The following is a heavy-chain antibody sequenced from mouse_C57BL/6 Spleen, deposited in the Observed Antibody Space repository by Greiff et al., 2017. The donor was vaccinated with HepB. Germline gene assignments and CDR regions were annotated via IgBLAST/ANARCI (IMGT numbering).Heavy chain of an antibody. J-gene: IGHJ4*01. CDR3: ARQGLRERYAMDY. Sequence: EVMLVESGGGLVKPGGSLKLSCAASGFTFSDYGMHWVRQAPEKGLEWVAYISSGSSTIYYADTVKGRFTISRDNAKNTLFLQMTSLRSEDTAMYYCARQGLRERYAMDYWGQGTSVTVSS. CDR1: GFTFSDYG. D-gene: IGHD2-2*01. V-gene: IGHV5-17*01. CDR2: ISSGSSTI.